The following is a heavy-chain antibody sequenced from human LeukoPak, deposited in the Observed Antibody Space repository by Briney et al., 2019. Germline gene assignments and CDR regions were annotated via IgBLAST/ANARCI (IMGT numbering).Heavy chain of an antibody. D-gene: IGHD6-6*01. CDR2: IYHSGST. J-gene: IGHJ4*02. Sequence: SETLSLTCTVSGYSISSGYYWGWIRQPPGKGLEWIGSIYHSGSTYYNPSLKSRVTISVDTSKNQFSLKLSSVTAADTAAYYCARDGSSSSIDYWGQGTLVTVSS. V-gene: IGHV4-38-2*02. CDR3: ARDGSSSSIDY. CDR1: GYSISSGYY.